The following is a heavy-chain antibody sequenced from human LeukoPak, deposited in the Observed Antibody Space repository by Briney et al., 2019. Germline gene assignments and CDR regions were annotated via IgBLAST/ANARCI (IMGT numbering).Heavy chain of an antibody. V-gene: IGHV1-46*01. Sequence: ASVKVSCTASGYTFTSYYMHWVRQAPGQGLEWMGIINPSGGSTSYAQKFQGRVTMTRDTSTSTVYMELSSLRSEDTAVYYCARARPPVPVKTKNSAHYEEITMVRAHNWFDPWGQGTLVTVSS. D-gene: IGHD3-10*01. CDR2: INPSGGST. CDR1: GYTFTSYY. CDR3: ARARPPVPVKTKNSAHYEEITMVRAHNWFDP. J-gene: IGHJ5*02.